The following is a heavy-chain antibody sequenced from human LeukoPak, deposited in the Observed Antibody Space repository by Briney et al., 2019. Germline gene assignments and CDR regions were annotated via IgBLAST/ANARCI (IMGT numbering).Heavy chain of an antibody. CDR3: ARDGRGYSYGYGY. J-gene: IGHJ4*02. V-gene: IGHV3-48*01. Sequence: QTGGSMRLSCAASGFTFSSYSMNWVRQAPGKGLEWVSYISSSSSTIYYADSVKGRFTISRDNAKNSLYLQMNSLGAEDTAVYYCARDGRGYSYGYGYWGQGTLVTVSS. CDR2: ISSSSSTI. D-gene: IGHD5-18*01. CDR1: GFTFSSYS.